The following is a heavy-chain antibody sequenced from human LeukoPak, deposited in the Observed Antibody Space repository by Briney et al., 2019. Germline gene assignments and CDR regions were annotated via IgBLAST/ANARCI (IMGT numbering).Heavy chain of an antibody. CDR2: INPNSGGT. CDR3: ARELGVAAAGPLDY. D-gene: IGHD6-13*01. Sequence: ASVTVSFTSSGYTFTFYYMHWVRQAPGQGLEWMGWINPNSGGTNYAHKFQDRVTMTRDTSINTAYMELSNLRSDDTAVYFCARELGVAAAGPLDYWGQGTLVTVSS. CDR1: GYTFTFYY. J-gene: IGHJ4*02. V-gene: IGHV1-2*02.